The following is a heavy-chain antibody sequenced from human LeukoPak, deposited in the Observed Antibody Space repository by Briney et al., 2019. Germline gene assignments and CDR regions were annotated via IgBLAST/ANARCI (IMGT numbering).Heavy chain of an antibody. Sequence: PGRSLRLSCVASGFTFDDYAVHWVRHAPGKGLEWVSGISWDSGSIDYADSVEGRFTISRDNAKNSLYLQMNSLRAEDTALYYCAKDGAYGADEHYFDFWGQGTLVTVSS. D-gene: IGHD4-17*01. V-gene: IGHV3-9*01. J-gene: IGHJ4*02. CDR3: AKDGAYGADEHYFDF. CDR1: GFTFDDYA. CDR2: ISWDSGSI.